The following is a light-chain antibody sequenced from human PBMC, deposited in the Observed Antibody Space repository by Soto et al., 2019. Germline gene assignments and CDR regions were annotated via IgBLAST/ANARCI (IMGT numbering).Light chain of an antibody. CDR2: GAS. J-gene: IGKJ2*01. CDR3: HQYDFWTYT. Sequence: ETVMTQSPDTLSVSPGERATLSCRASQSVRTSLAWYQQKPGQAPRLLIYGASTRATDIPPRFSGSGSGTEFTLAIDSLQSEDFAVYYFHQYDFWTYTFRQGTKVDIX. V-gene: IGKV3-15*01. CDR1: QSVRTS.